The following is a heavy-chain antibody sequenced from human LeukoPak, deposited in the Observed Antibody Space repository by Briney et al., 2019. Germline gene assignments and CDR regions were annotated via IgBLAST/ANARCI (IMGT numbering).Heavy chain of an antibody. CDR3: ARDHLTLYSSSLNWFDP. J-gene: IGHJ5*02. CDR1: GFTFSSYS. Sequence: GGSLRLSCAASGFTFSSYSMNWVRQAPGKGLEWVSYISSSSSTIYYADSVKGRFTISRDNAKNSLYLQMNSLRAEDTAVYYCARDHLTLYSSSLNWFDPWGQGTLVTVSS. D-gene: IGHD6-13*01. CDR2: ISSSSSTI. V-gene: IGHV3-48*01.